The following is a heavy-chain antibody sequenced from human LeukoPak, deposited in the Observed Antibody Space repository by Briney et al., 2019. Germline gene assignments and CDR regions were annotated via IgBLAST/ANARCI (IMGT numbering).Heavy chain of an antibody. CDR2: LNGDVSDP. J-gene: IGHJ5*02. CDR1: GFTLSSYW. D-gene: IGHD6-25*01. V-gene: IGHV3-74*01. CDR3: ARAQYTSGGLIDL. Sequence: GGSLRLSCAAAGFTLSSYWMHWVRHVPGKGLVWVALLNGDVSDPTYADSVKGRFTISGDNAKNTLYLQMNSLRAEDTPLYYCARAQYTSGGLIDLWGQGTLVTVSS.